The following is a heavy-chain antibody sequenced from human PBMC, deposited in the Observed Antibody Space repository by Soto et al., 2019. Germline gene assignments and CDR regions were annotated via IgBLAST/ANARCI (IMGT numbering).Heavy chain of an antibody. CDR2: ISYDGSNK. J-gene: IGHJ6*02. CDR3: ARGLGQWPHYYYGMDV. Sequence: GGSLRLSCAASGFTFSSYAMHWVRQAPGKGLEWVAVISYDGSNKYYADSVKGRFTISRDNSKNTLYLQMNSLRAEDTAVYYCARGLGQWPHYYYGMDVWGQGTTVTVSS. D-gene: IGHD6-19*01. CDR1: GFTFSSYA. V-gene: IGHV3-30-3*01.